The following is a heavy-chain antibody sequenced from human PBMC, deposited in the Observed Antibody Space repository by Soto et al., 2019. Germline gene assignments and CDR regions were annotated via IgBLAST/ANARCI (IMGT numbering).Heavy chain of an antibody. CDR1: GFTFSSYA. Sequence: LGGSLRLSCAASGFTFSSYAMSWVRQAPGKGLEWVSAISGSGGSTYYADSVKGRFTISRDNSKNTLYLQMNSLRAEDTAVYYCALGPWYYSGMDVWGQGTTVTVSS. V-gene: IGHV3-23*01. J-gene: IGHJ6*02. CDR3: ALGPWYYSGMDV. CDR2: ISGSGGST.